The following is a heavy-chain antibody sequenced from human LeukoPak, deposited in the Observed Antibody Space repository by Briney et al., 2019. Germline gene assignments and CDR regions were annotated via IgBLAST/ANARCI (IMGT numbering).Heavy chain of an antibody. J-gene: IGHJ4*02. CDR3: ASRGSGWYQDY. V-gene: IGHV4-59*12. D-gene: IGHD6-19*01. Sequence: MASETLSLTCTVSGGSISSYYWSWIRQPPGKGLEWIGYIYYSGSTNYNPSLKSRVTLSVDKSKNQFSLKLSSVTAADTAVYYCASRGSGWYQDYWGQGTLVTVSS. CDR1: GGSISSYY. CDR2: IYYSGST.